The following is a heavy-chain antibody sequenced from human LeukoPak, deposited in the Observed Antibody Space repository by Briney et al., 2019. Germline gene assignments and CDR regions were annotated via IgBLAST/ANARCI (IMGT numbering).Heavy chain of an antibody. J-gene: IGHJ4*02. Sequence: GGSLRLSCAASGFTFSNYMMHWVRQAPGKGLEWVSPISSSSSYIYYTDSVKGRFTISRDNAKNSLYLQMNSLGAEDTAVYYCAREVTSDYWGQGTLVTVSS. V-gene: IGHV3-21*01. CDR3: AREVTSDY. CDR1: GFTFSNYM. D-gene: IGHD3-10*01. CDR2: ISSSSSYI.